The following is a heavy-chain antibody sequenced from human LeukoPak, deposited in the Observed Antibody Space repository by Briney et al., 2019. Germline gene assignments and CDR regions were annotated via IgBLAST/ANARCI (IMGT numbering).Heavy chain of an antibody. CDR1: GGSISSGSYC. CDR2: IYTSGGI. V-gene: IGHV4-61*02. Sequence: PSETLSLTCTVFGGSISSGSYCWSWLRQPAGKALEWIGRIYTSGGINYKSSLKSRVTISLDTSNNQFSLKMNSVTAADTAVYYCARESLRDSFDPWGQGTLVTVSS. CDR3: ARESLRDSFDP. J-gene: IGHJ5*02.